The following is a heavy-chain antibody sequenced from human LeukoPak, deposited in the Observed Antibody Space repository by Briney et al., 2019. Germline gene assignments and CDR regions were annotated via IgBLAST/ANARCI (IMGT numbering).Heavy chain of an antibody. D-gene: IGHD1-26*01. CDR3: ARSYSGIPYYFDY. Sequence: SETLSLTCTVSGDSISGYYWSWIRQPPGKGLEWNGNIYHSGSTNYSPSLKSRVTISVDTSKNQFSLKLSSVTAADTAVYYCARSYSGIPYYFDYWGQGTLVTVSS. CDR1: GDSISGYY. V-gene: IGHV4-59*01. J-gene: IGHJ4*02. CDR2: IYHSGST.